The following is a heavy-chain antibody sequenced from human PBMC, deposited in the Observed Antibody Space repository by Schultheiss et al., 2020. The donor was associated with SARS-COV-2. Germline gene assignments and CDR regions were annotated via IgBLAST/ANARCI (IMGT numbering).Heavy chain of an antibody. D-gene: IGHD2-2*01. Sequence: GGSLRLSCAASGFTFSSYEMNWVRQAPGKGLEWVSYISSSGSSTYYADSVKGRFTISRDNAKKSLYLQMNSLRAEDTAVYYCARERGGEDIVVVPAADYWGQGTLVTVSS. CDR3: ARERGGEDIVVVPAADY. CDR2: ISSSGSST. J-gene: IGHJ4*02. V-gene: IGHV3-48*03. CDR1: GFTFSSYE.